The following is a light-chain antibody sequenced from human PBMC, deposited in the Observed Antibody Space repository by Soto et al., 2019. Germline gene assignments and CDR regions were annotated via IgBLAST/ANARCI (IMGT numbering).Light chain of an antibody. CDR3: QKYNSYSWK. CDR2: DAS. Sequence: DIQMTPSPSTLSASVGYIVTITFLASQSISSWLAWYQQKPGKAPKLLIYDASSLESGVPSRFSGSGSGTESTLTISSLQPDDFATYYCQKYNSYSWKCGQGNKGDIK. J-gene: IGKJ1*01. V-gene: IGKV1-5*01. CDR1: QSISSW.